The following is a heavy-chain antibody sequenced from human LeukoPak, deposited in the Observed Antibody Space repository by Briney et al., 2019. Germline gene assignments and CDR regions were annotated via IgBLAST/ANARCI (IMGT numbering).Heavy chain of an antibody. CDR3: ARENKGYFDY. J-gene: IGHJ4*02. Sequence: GSLRLSCAASGFTFSSYAMSWIRQPPGKGLEWIGEINHSGSTNYNPSLKSRVTISVDTSKNQFSLKLSSVTAADTAVYYCARENKGYFDYWGQGTLVTVSS. V-gene: IGHV4-34*01. CDR2: INHSGST. D-gene: IGHD2/OR15-2a*01. CDR1: GFTFSSYA.